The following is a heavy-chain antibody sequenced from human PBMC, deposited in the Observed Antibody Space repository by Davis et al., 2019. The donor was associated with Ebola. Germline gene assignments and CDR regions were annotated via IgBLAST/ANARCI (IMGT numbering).Heavy chain of an antibody. CDR2: IYYSGST. CDR3: ARQLTYYYDSSGYYTHNYFDY. Sequence: MPSETLSLTCTVSGGSISSSSYYWGWIRQPPGKGLEWIGSIYYSGSTYYNPSLKSRVTISVDTSKNQFSLKLSSVTAADTAVYYCARQLTYYYDSSGYYTHNYFDYWGQGTLVTVSS. J-gene: IGHJ4*02. CDR1: GGSISSSSYY. V-gene: IGHV4-39*01. D-gene: IGHD3-22*01.